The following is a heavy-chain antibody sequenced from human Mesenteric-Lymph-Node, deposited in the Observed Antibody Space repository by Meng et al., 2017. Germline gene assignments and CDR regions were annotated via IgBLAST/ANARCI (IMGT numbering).Heavy chain of an antibody. D-gene: IGHD4/OR15-4a*01. V-gene: IGHV5-51*01. Sequence: GGSLRLSCKGSGYTFNTYWIAWVRQMPGKGLEWMGIVYPGDSDTRYSPSFEGQVTISADKSISTAYLQWSSLKASDTAIYYCARHDGAIDYWGQGTLVTVSS. CDR2: VYPGDSDT. CDR3: ARHDGAIDY. J-gene: IGHJ4*02. CDR1: GYTFNTYW.